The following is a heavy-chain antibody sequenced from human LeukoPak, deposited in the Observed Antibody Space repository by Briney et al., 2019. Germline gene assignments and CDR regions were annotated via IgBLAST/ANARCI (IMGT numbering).Heavy chain of an antibody. D-gene: IGHD6-19*01. Sequence: GASVKVSCKASGYTFTSYGISWVRQAPGQGLEWMGWISAYNGNTNYAQKLQGRVTMTPDTSTSTAYMELRSLRSDDTAVYYCARVTTFSSGWLPYYYYMDVWGKGTTVTVSS. CDR3: ARVTTFSSGWLPYYYYMDV. CDR2: ISAYNGNT. V-gene: IGHV1-18*01. J-gene: IGHJ6*03. CDR1: GYTFTSYG.